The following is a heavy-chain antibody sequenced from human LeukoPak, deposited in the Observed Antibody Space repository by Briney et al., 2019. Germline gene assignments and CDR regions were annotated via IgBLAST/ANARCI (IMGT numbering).Heavy chain of an antibody. J-gene: IGHJ4*02. V-gene: IGHV1-69*13. CDR1: GYTFTSYG. D-gene: IGHD3-10*01. Sequence: SVKVSCKASGYTFTSYGISWVRQAPGQGLEWMGGIIPIFGTANYAQKFQGRVTITADESTSTAYMELSSLRPEDTAMYYCTGETYYFDHWGQGALVTVSS. CDR3: TGETYYFDH. CDR2: IIPIFGTA.